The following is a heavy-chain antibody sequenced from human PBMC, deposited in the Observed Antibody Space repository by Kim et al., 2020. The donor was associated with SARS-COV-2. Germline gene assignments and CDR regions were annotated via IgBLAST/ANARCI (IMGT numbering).Heavy chain of an antibody. D-gene: IGHD3-22*01. CDR2: ISAYNGNT. Sequence: ASVKVSCKASGYTFTSYGISWVRQAPGQGLEWMGWISAYNGNTNYAQKLQGRVTMTTDTSTSTAYMELRSLRSDDTAVYYCARVRPSSSRFSMIEYVGGAFDIWGQGTMVTVSS. V-gene: IGHV1-18*01. CDR1: GYTFTSYG. J-gene: IGHJ3*02. CDR3: ARVRPSSSRFSMIEYVGGAFDI.